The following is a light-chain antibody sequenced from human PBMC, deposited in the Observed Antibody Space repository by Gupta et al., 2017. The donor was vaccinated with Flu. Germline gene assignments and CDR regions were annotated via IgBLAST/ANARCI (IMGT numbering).Light chain of an antibody. CDR2: LGS. Sequence: PVTPGEPAYISCRSSQSLLDSNGNNYLDWYLQKPGQSPQLLIYLGSKRASGVPDRFSGSGSGTDFTLKSSRVEAEDVGVYYCMQGLQTWTFGQGTKVEIK. V-gene: IGKV2-28*01. J-gene: IGKJ1*01. CDR3: MQGLQTWT. CDR1: QSLLDSNGNNY.